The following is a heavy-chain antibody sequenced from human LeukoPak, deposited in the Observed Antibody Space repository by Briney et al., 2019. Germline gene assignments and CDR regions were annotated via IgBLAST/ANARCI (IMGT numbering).Heavy chain of an antibody. D-gene: IGHD4-23*01. V-gene: IGHV4-34*01. CDR1: GGSFSGYY. CDR2: INHSGST. Sequence: SETLSLTCAVYGGSFSGYYWSWIRQPPGKGLEWIGEINHSGSTNYNPSLKSRVTISVDTSKNQFSLKLSSVTAADTAVYYCARGRTVAFDPWGQRTLVTVSS. CDR3: ARGRTVAFDP. J-gene: IGHJ5*02.